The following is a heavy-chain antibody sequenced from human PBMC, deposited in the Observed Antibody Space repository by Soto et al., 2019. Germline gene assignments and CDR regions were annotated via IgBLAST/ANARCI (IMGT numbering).Heavy chain of an antibody. CDR1: GYTFTSYD. D-gene: IGHD6-19*01. J-gene: IGHJ4*02. CDR2: MNPNSGNT. V-gene: IGHV1-8*01. Sequence: QVQLVQSGAEVKKPGASVKVSCKASGYTFTSYDINWVRQATGQGLEWMGWMNPNSGNTGYAQKIQGRVTITRNTSISTADMELSSVRSEDTAVYYCASSVEWLASFDYWGQGTLVTVSS. CDR3: ASSVEWLASFDY.